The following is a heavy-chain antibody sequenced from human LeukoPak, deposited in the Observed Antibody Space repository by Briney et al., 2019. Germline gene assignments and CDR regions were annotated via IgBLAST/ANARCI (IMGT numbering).Heavy chain of an antibody. V-gene: IGHV1-46*01. D-gene: IGHD2-21*02. CDR3: ARDLVVVTGLRTRGSFDI. CDR1: GYNFTSYY. CDR2: INPSGGTT. Sequence: ASVKVSCKASGYNFTSYYMHWVRQAPGQGLEWMGIINPSGGTTSYAQKFQGRVTGTRDTSTSTVYMELSSLRSEDTAVYYCARDLVVVTGLRTRGSFDIWGQGTLVTVSS. J-gene: IGHJ3*02.